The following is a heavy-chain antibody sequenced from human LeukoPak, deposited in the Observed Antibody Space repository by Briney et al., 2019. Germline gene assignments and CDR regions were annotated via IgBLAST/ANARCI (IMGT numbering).Heavy chain of an antibody. Sequence: GGSLRLSCAASEFTSRSYAMSWGREAPGEGLEWGSAITGSGDGTIYADSVKGRFTISRDNSKNTLYLQMNSLRPEDTAVDYCAKGGIGYSYGWSDYWGQGTLVTVSS. CDR3: AKGGIGYSYGWSDY. J-gene: IGHJ4*02. CDR2: ITGSGDGT. D-gene: IGHD5-18*01. CDR1: EFTSRSYA. V-gene: IGHV3-23*01.